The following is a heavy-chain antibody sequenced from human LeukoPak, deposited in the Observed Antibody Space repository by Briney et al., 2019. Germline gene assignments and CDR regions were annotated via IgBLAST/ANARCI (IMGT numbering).Heavy chain of an antibody. V-gene: IGHV4-39*01. Sequence: SETLSLTCTVSGGSISSSNSYWGWVRQPPGTGLEWIGSIYYSGNTYYNASLKNQVSISIDTSKNQFSLRLTSVTAADTAVYYCARQTGSGLFILPGGQGTLVTVSS. J-gene: IGHJ4*02. CDR2: IYYSGNT. D-gene: IGHD3/OR15-3a*01. CDR3: ARQTGSGLFILP. CDR1: GGSISSSNSY.